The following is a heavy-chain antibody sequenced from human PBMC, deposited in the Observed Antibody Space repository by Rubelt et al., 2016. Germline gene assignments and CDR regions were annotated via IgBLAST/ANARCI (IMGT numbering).Heavy chain of an antibody. CDR1: GFTFSSYS. V-gene: IGHV3-30*04. D-gene: IGHD2/OR15-2a*01. CDR3: ARDSGGVIIPSGYYGMDV. CDR2: ISDEGSST. J-gene: IGHJ6*02. Sequence: AASGFTFSSYSMHWVRQAPGKGLEWVALISDEGSSTYYGNSVKGRFTISRDKSKNTLYLQMNSLRVEETAVYYWARDSGGVIIPSGYYGMDVWGRGTTVTVSS.